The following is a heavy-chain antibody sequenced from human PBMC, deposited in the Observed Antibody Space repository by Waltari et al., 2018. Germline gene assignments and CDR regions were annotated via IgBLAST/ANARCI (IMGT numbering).Heavy chain of an antibody. CDR1: GFICGNVW. CDR3: TRTLVGPYPFEN. Sequence: EVHLVESGGGSVQPGGSLRLSCAAFGFICGNVWMQWVRQVPGKWLVWVSRINDDGSTISYADSVKGRFTISRDNAKNTLYLQMDSLRVEDTAVYYCTRTLVGPYPFENWGQGTLVTVSS. CDR2: INDDGSTI. J-gene: IGHJ4*02. V-gene: IGHV3-74*01. D-gene: IGHD1-26*01.